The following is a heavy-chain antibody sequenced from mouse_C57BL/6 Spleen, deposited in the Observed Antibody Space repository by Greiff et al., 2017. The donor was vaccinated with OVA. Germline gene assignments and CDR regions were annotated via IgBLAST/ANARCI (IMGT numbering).Heavy chain of an antibody. J-gene: IGHJ3*01. CDR2: INPSTGGT. CDR3: AIDSSGPPFAY. CDR1: GYSFTGYY. Sequence: EVQLQQSGPELVKPGASVKISCKASGYSFTGYYMNWVKQSPEKSLEWIGEINPSTGGTTYNQKFKAKATLTVDKSSSTAYMQLKSLTSEDSAVYYCAIDSSGPPFAYWGQGTLVTVSA. D-gene: IGHD3-2*02. V-gene: IGHV1-42*01.